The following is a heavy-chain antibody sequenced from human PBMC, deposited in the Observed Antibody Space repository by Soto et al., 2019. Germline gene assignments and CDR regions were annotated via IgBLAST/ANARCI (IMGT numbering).Heavy chain of an antibody. D-gene: IGHD3-10*01. CDR1: GFTFSSYS. CDR2: ISSSGSTI. J-gene: IGHJ4*02. V-gene: IGHV3-48*01. CDR3: GKGGGIVYNHYFGL. Sequence: VGPLRLSGAASGFTFSSYSMNWVRQAPGKGLEWVSYISSSGSTIYYADSMKGRFTISRDNAKNSLYLQMNSLRAEDTAVYYWGKGGGIVYNHYFGLWGPGTLVTVS.